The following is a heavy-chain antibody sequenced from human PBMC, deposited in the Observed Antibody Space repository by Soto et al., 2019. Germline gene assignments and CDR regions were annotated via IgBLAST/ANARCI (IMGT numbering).Heavy chain of an antibody. D-gene: IGHD3-9*01. Sequence: PSETLSLTCSVSDDSINNDKYYWGWIRQHPGKGLEWIGSIYYRGNAYYKKSLQTRVTISLDKSRSQFSLKLNSVTATEPVENFCAILEGLATISYYFDFWGPGALVTVSS. CDR2: IYYRGNA. CDR3: AILEGLATISYYFDF. V-gene: IGHV4-39*01. CDR1: DDSINNDKYY. J-gene: IGHJ4*02.